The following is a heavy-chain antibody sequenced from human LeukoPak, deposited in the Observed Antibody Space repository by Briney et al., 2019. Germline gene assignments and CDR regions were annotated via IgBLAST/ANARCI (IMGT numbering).Heavy chain of an antibody. CDR1: GYTFTGYY. D-gene: IGHD6-13*01. Sequence: ASVKVSCKASGYTFTGYYMHWVRQAPGQGLEWMGWINPNSGGTNYTQKFQGRVTITRDTSTSTVYMELSSLRSEDTAVYYCARGNIAAGTKRSRTNPNFDYWGQGTLVTVSS. V-gene: IGHV1-2*02. J-gene: IGHJ4*02. CDR3: ARGNIAAGTKRSRTNPNFDY. CDR2: INPNSGGT.